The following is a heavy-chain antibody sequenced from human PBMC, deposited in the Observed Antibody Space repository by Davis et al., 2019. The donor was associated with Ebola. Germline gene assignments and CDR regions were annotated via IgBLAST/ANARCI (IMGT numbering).Heavy chain of an antibody. CDR1: GGSISRYY. CDR3: ARDRHDTSGYGF. Sequence: SETLSLTCTVSGGSISRYYWSWIRQPAGKGLEWIGHIYTRGNTNYNPSLKSRVTISVDRSKNQFSLTLTSVSAADTAVYYCARDRHDTSGYGFWGQGTLVTVST. CDR2: IYTRGNT. J-gene: IGHJ4*02. V-gene: IGHV4-4*07. D-gene: IGHD3-22*01.